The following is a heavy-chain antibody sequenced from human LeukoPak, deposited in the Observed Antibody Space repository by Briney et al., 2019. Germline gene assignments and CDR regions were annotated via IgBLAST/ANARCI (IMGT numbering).Heavy chain of an antibody. CDR2: IYTGGNT. J-gene: IGHJ4*02. D-gene: IGHD3-3*01. CDR3: ARDSRYYDFWSGYVDY. CDR1: GGSISSGSYY. Sequence: PSETLSLTCTVSGGSISSGSYYWSWIRQSAGKGLEWIGRIYTGGNTNYNPSLKSRATLSIDTSKNQFSLMLTSVTAADTAVYYCARDSRYYDFWSGYVDYWGQGILVTVSS. V-gene: IGHV4-61*02.